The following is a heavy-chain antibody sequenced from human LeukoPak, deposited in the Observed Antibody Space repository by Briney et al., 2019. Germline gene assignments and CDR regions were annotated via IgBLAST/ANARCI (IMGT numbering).Heavy chain of an antibody. J-gene: IGHJ3*01. CDR3: ARLHNVWEVPHFFDL. CDR1: GFTVSSNY. D-gene: IGHD3-16*01. CDR2: IYIGDRT. V-gene: IGHV3-53*01. Sequence: PGGSLRLSCAASGFTVSSNYMSWVRQAPGKGLEWVSVIYIGDRTEYTDSVKGRFTFSRDNSKNTLYLQMNSLRVEDTAVYYCARLHNVWEVPHFFDLGGKGTRVPVS.